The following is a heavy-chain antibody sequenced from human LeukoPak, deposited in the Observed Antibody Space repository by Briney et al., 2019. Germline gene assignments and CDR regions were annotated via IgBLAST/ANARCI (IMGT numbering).Heavy chain of an antibody. V-gene: IGHV4-39*01. CDR2: IYYSGST. CDR1: GGSFSSSSYY. D-gene: IGHD6-6*01. Sequence: SETLSLTCAVYGGSFSSSSYYWGRIRQPPGKGLEWIGSIYYSGSTYYNPSLKSRVTISVDTSKNQFSLKLSSVTAADTAVYYCARTRGIAARLSFGYYYYMDVWGKGTTVTVSS. J-gene: IGHJ6*03. CDR3: ARTRGIAARLSFGYYYYMDV.